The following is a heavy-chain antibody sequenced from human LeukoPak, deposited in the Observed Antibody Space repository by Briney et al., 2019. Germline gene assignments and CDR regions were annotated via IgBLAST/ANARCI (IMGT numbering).Heavy chain of an antibody. Sequence: SGGSLRLSCAASGFAVSDNYMSWVRQAPGKGLEWVSSISDGGSITYYADSVKGRFTISRDNAKNSLYLQMNSLRAEDTAVYYCARAPDVYGSGSYFLDYWGQGTLVTVSS. CDR1: GFAVSDNY. CDR3: ARAPDVYGSGSYFLDY. V-gene: IGHV3-11*04. J-gene: IGHJ4*02. D-gene: IGHD3-10*01. CDR2: ISDGGSIT.